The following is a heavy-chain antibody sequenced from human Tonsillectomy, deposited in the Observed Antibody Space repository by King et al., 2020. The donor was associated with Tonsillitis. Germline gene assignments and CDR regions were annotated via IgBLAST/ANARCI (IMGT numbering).Heavy chain of an antibody. D-gene: IGHD2/OR15-2a*01. V-gene: IGHV4-39*07. J-gene: IGHJ4*02. CDR3: ARLGSNRPTDTPFDY. CDR1: GGSISSSTYY. Sequence: QLQESGPGLVKPSETLSLTCTVSGGSISSSTYYWGWIRQPPGKGLEWIGSIYYSGSTYYNPSLKSRVTISVDTSKNHFSLKLSSVTAADTAVYYCARLGSNRPTDTPFDYWGQGTLVTVSS. CDR2: IYYSGST.